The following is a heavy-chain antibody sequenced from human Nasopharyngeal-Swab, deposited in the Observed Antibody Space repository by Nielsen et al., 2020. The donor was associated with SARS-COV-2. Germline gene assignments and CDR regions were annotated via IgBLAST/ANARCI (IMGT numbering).Heavy chain of an antibody. J-gene: IGHJ6*03. CDR1: GFTFRSYG. Sequence: GESLKISCAASGFTFRSYGIHWVRLAPGKGLEWVALISYDGSNKYYADSVKGRFTISRDNSKNTLYLQMNSLRAEDTAVYHCAKAVVPRNYYYNYYMDVWGIGTTVTVSS. D-gene: IGHD3-22*01. CDR3: AKAVVPRNYYYNYYMDV. V-gene: IGHV3-30*18. CDR2: ISYDGSNK.